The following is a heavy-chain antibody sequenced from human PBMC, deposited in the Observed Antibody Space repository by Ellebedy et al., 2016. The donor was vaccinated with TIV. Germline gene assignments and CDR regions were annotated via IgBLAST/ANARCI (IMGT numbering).Heavy chain of an antibody. J-gene: IGHJ4*02. CDR3: ARGLARDY. CDR1: GVSASSRGYY. CDR2: ITHSGST. V-gene: IGHV4-34*01. Sequence: MPSETLSLTCTVSGVSASSRGYYWSWIRQPPGKGLEWIGEITHSGSTNYNPSLKSRVTISVDTSKNQFSLNLSSVTAADTAVYYCARGLARDYWGQGTLVTVSS.